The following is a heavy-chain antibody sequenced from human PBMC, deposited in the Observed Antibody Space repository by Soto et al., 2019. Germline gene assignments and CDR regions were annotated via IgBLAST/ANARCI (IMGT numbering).Heavy chain of an antibody. CDR1: GGSLSGSTYS. CDR3: ARSREFDY. CDR2: IFPSGTT. J-gene: IGHJ4*02. Sequence: SETLSLTCGVSGGSLSGSTYSWNWIRQPPGKGLEWIFYIFPSGTTYYNPSLKSRVTISIDVSKNQFSLSLRSFTAADTAVYYCARSREFDYWSQGTLVTVSS. V-gene: IGHV4-30-2*01.